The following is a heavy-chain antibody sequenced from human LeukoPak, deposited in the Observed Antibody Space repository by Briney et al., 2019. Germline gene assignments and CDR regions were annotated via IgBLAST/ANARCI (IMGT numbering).Heavy chain of an antibody. CDR1: GSTFTSYD. Sequence: GASVKVSCNPPGSTFTSYDVDWVRQAAGQGLEWIGWMHPNSGKTGYAQRFQGRVTMTRDTSGGIYYMELNSLTFEDTAVYFCATRSHFDDNGQYYKGGFDFWGQGTRITVSP. J-gene: IGHJ4*02. D-gene: IGHD3-22*01. CDR3: ATRSHFDDNGQYYKGGFDF. V-gene: IGHV1-8*01. CDR2: MHPNSGKT.